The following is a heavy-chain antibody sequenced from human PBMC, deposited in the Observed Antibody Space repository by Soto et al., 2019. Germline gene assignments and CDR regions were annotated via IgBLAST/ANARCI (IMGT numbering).Heavy chain of an antibody. CDR2: INSDGSST. CDR3: ARDDIVVVPAALFDP. D-gene: IGHD2-2*01. Sequence: SLRLSCAASGFTFSSYWMHWVRQAPGKGLVWVSRINSDGSSTSYADSVKGRFTISRDNAKNTLYLQMNSLRAEDTAVYYCARDDIVVVPAALFDPWGQGTLVTVSS. V-gene: IGHV3-74*01. J-gene: IGHJ5*02. CDR1: GFTFSSYW.